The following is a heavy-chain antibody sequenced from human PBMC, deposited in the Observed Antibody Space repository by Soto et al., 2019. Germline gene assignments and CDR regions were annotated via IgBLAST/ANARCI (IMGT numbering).Heavy chain of an antibody. D-gene: IGHD2-15*01. CDR1: GFSFSTTGAG. CDR2: IFWNDAK. V-gene: IGHV2-5*01. Sequence: QIALKESGPTLVKPSQTLTLTCTFSGFSFSTTGAGVGWIRQPPGKALEWLALIFWNDAKRDSPSLRSRLTIIKDTSKNHVVLTMTHVDPVDTATYYCAYRRGGSSSGGNFDYWGQGTPVTVYS. J-gene: IGHJ4*02. CDR3: AYRRGGSSSGGNFDY.